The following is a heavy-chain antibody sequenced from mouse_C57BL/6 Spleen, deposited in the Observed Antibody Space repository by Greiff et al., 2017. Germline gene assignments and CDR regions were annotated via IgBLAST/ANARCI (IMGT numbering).Heavy chain of an antibody. CDR3: ARANIITTGWYFYV. V-gene: IGHV1-80*01. CDR1: GYAFSSYW. D-gene: IGHD1-1*01. CDR2: IYPGDGDT. Sequence: VKLVESGAELVKPGASVKISCKASGYAFSSYWMNWVKQRPGKGLEWIGQIYPGDGDTNYNGKFKGKATLTADKSSSTAYMQLSSLTSEDSAVYFCARANIITTGWYFYVWGTGTTVTVSS. J-gene: IGHJ1*03.